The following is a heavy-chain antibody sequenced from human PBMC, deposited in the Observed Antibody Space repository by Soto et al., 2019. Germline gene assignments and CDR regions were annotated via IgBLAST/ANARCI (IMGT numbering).Heavy chain of an antibody. D-gene: IGHD3-9*01. Sequence: SETLSLTCTVSGGSISSGGYYWSWIRQHPGKGLEWIGYIYYSGSTYYNPSLKSRVTISVDTSKNQFSLKLSSVTAADTAVYYWARDRRYYDILTGYYVSAYNGFDPWGKGTLVTVSS. V-gene: IGHV4-31*03. J-gene: IGHJ5*02. CDR2: IYYSGST. CDR1: GGSISSGGYY. CDR3: ARDRRYYDILTGYYVSAYNGFDP.